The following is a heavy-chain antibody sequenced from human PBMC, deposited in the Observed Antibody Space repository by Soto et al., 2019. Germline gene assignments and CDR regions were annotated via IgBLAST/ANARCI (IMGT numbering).Heavy chain of an antibody. Sequence: GGSLRLSCAASGFTFSNYDMTWVRQAPGRGLEWVSTIGPSVSGVDGTTYYADSVKGRFTISRDNSENKLFLQMNSLRAEDTAVYYCAKGAYWGQGTLVTVSS. V-gene: IGHV3-23*01. CDR3: AKGAY. J-gene: IGHJ4*02. CDR1: GFTFSNYD. CDR2: IGPSVSGVDGTT.